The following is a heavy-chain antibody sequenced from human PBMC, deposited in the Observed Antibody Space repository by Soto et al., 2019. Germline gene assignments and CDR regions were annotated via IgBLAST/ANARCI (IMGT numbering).Heavy chain of an antibody. J-gene: IGHJ6*02. CDR1: GGSISTYY. CDR3: ARGSYYYGMDV. V-gene: IGHV4-59*01. CDR2: IYYSGST. Sequence: QVQLQESGPGLVKPSETLSLTCTVSGGSISTYYWSWIRQSPGKGLEWIGNIYYSGSTNHNPSLKSRVPISVDTSKNRFSLKLSSLTAADTAVYYCARGSYYYGMDVWGQGTTVTVSS.